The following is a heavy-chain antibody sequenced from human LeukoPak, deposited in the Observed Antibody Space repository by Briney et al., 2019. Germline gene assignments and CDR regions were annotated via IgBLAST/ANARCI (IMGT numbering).Heavy chain of an antibody. D-gene: IGHD2-21*01. V-gene: IGHV3-30*04. CDR3: ARVRRNQYSLRAAGAFDI. CDR2: ISYDGSKK. J-gene: IGHJ3*02. Sequence: GGSLRLSCAASGLTFNNYATHWVRQAPGKGLECVAAISYDGSKKYYADSMKGRFTISRDNTQNTLYLQMNSLQPEGTAVYYCARVRRNQYSLRAAGAFDIWGQGTRVTVSS. CDR1: GLTFNNYA.